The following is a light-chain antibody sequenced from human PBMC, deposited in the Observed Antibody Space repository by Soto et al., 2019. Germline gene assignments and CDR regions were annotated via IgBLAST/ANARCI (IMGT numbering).Light chain of an antibody. CDR2: GAS. CDR3: QQYGRSQLFT. Sequence: EIVLTQSPGTLSLSPGERATLSCRASQSVSSSYLAWYQQKPGQAPRLLIYGASSRATGIPDRFSGSGSGTDFTLTISRLEPEVFAVYSCQQYGRSQLFTFGPGTKVDIK. J-gene: IGKJ3*01. V-gene: IGKV3-20*01. CDR1: QSVSSSY.